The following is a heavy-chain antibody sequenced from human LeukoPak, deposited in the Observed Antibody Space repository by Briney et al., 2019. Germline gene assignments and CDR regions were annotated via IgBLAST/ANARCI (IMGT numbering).Heavy chain of an antibody. V-gene: IGHV3-30-3*01. CDR2: ISSDGFNE. CDR3: ARYSNHFYYSGMDA. CDR1: GFSFSDYG. Sequence: PGRSLRLSCAASGFSFSDYGMHWVRQAPGKGLEWVALISSDGFNEYYADSVRGRFTISRDTSKNTLYLQINSLKTEDTAIYYCARYSNHFYYSGMDAWGQGTTVTVSS. J-gene: IGHJ6*02. D-gene: IGHD2-21*01.